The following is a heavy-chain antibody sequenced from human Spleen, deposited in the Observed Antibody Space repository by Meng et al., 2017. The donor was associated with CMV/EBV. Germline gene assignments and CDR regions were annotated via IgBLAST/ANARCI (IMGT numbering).Heavy chain of an antibody. V-gene: IGHV1-2*02. J-gene: IGHJ6*02. Sequence: ASVKVSCKASGGTFSSYTISWVRQAPGQGLEWMGRINPNSGDTNYEQKFQGRVTMTRDTSISTAYMERSSRRSDDTAVYYCARGTTLTGYYDMDVWGQWTSVTVS. CDR3: ARGTTLTGYYDMDV. D-gene: IGHD1-1*01. CDR1: GGTFSSYT. CDR2: INPNSGDT.